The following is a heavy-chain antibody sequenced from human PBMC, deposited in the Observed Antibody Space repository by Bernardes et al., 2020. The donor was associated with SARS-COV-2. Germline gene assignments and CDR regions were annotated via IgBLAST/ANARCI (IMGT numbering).Heavy chain of an antibody. CDR2: INHSGST. Sequence: SEPLSLTCAVYGGSFSGYYWSWIRQPPGKGLEWIGEINHSGSTNYNPSLKSRVTISVDTSKNQFSLKLSSVTAADTAVYYCAKRPYSSGWSDYFDYWGQGTLVTVSS. V-gene: IGHV4-34*01. D-gene: IGHD6-19*01. J-gene: IGHJ4*02. CDR1: GGSFSGYY. CDR3: AKRPYSSGWSDYFDY.